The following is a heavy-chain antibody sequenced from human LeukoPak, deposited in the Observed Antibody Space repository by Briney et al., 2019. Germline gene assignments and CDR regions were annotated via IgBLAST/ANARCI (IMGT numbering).Heavy chain of an antibody. Sequence: GGSLRLSCAASGFTFSSDWIHWVRQAPGKGLVWVSRINTDGSSTTYADSVKGRFTISRDNSKNTLYLQMNSLRAEDTAVYYCARDKEVLEWLAHFDYWGQGTLVTVSS. CDR3: ARDKEVLEWLAHFDY. J-gene: IGHJ4*02. D-gene: IGHD3-3*01. CDR2: INTDGSST. V-gene: IGHV3-74*01. CDR1: GFTFSSDW.